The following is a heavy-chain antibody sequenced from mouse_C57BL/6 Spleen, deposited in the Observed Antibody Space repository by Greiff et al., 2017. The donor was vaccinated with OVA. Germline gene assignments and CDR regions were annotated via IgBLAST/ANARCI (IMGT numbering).Heavy chain of an antibody. V-gene: IGHV1-53*01. CDR3: ARSYYGSSYVLFDY. Sequence: VQLQQSGPELVKPGASVKLSCKASGYTFTSYWMHWVKQRPGQGLEWIGNINPSNGGTNYNEKFKSKATLTVDKSSSTAYMQLSSLTSEDSAVYYCARSYYGSSYVLFDYWGQGTTLTVSS. D-gene: IGHD1-1*01. CDR1: GYTFTSYW. CDR2: INPSNGGT. J-gene: IGHJ2*01.